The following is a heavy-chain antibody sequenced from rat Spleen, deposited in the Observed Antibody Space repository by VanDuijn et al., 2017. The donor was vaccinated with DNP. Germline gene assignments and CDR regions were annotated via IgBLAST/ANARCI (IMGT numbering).Heavy chain of an antibody. CDR1: GYSITSNY. V-gene: IGHV3-1*01. Sequence: EVQLQESGPGLVKPSQSLSLTCSVTGYSITSNYWGWIRKFPRNKMAWIGHISYSGSTRYHPSLKSRISITRDTSKNQFFLQVNSVTVEDTATYYCARLHYGFAYWGQGTLVTVSS. CDR2: ISYSGST. D-gene: IGHD1-11*01. CDR3: ARLHYGFAY. J-gene: IGHJ3*01.